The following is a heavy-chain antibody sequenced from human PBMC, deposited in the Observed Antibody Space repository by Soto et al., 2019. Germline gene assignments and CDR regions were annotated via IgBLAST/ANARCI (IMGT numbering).Heavy chain of an antibody. V-gene: IGHV1-69*01. CDR3: ARGGYTLDERERGRGMDV. CDR1: GGTFSSYA. CDR2: IIPIFGTA. D-gene: IGHD2-2*02. Sequence: QVQLVQSGAEVKKPGSSVKVSCKASGGTFSSYAISWVRQAPGQGLEWMGGIIPIFGTANYAQKFRGRVTITADESTSTAYMELSSLRSEDTAVYCCARGGYTLDERERGRGMDVWGQGTTVTVSS. J-gene: IGHJ6*02.